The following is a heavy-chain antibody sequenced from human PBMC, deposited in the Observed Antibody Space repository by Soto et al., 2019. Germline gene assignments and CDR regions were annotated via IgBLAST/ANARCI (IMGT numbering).Heavy chain of an antibody. J-gene: IGHJ5*02. V-gene: IGHV4-34*01. CDR3: ARSGYCSSTSCYRGWFDP. D-gene: IGHD2-2*01. Sequence: PSETLSLTCAVYGGSFSGYYWSLIRQPPGKGLEWIGEINHSGSTNYNPSLKSRVTISVDTSKNQFSLKLSSVTAADTAVYYCARSGYCSSTSCYRGWFDPWGQGTLVTVSS. CDR1: GGSFSGYY. CDR2: INHSGST.